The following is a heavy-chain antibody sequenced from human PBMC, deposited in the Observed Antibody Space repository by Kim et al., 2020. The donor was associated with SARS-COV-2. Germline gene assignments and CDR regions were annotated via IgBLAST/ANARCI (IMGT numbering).Heavy chain of an antibody. V-gene: IGHV1-18*01. CDR2: T. CDR3: ARKGPTGELPE. D-gene: IGHD3-16*01. J-gene: IGHJ4*02. Sequence: TNYAPKPQGRVTMTTDTSTSTAYMELRSLRSDDTAVYYCARKGPTGELPEWGQGTLVTVSS.